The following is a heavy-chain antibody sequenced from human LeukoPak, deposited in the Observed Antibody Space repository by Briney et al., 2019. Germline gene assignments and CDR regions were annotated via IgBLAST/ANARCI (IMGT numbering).Heavy chain of an antibody. CDR3: ARDQPTWFDP. CDR2: IYYSGST. V-gene: IGHV4-31*03. J-gene: IGHJ5*02. CDR1: GGSISSGGYY. Sequence: SQTLSLTCTVSGGSISSGGYYWSWIRQHPGKGLEWIGYIYYSGSTYYNPSLKGRVTVAVDTSKNHFSLKRSSVTAADTAVYSCARDQPTWFDPWGPGTLVTVSS. D-gene: IGHD1-14*01.